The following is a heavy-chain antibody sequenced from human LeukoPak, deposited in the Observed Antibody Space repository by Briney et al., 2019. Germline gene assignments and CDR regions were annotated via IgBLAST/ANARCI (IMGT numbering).Heavy chain of an antibody. V-gene: IGHV4-38-2*02. CDR1: GYSISSGNY. CDR2: IYHSGST. Sequence: SETLSLTCTVSGYSISSGNYWGWIRQPPGKGLEWIGSIYHSGSTYCNPSLKSRVTISVDTSKNQFSLKLSSVTAADTAVYYCARRRELRNFDYWGQGTLVIVSS. CDR3: ARRRELRNFDY. J-gene: IGHJ4*02. D-gene: IGHD1-26*01.